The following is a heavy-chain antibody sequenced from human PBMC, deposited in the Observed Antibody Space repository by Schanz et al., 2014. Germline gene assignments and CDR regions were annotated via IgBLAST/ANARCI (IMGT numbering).Heavy chain of an antibody. CDR1: GFTFSSYA. CDR3: AKVWGSDYFYPFDY. D-gene: IGHD3-22*01. V-gene: IGHV3-30*04. J-gene: IGHJ4*02. CDR2: ISYDGSNK. Sequence: QVQLVESGGCVVQPGRSLRLSCAGYGFTFSSYAMHWVRQAPGKGLEWVAVISYDGSNKYYADSVKGRFTISRDNSKNTLYLQMSSLRAEDTAVYYCAKVWGSDYFYPFDYWGQGTLVTVSS.